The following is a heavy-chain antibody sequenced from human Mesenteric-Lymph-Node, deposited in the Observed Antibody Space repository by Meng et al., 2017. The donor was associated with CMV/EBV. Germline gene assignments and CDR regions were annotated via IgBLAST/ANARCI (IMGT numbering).Heavy chain of an antibody. CDR2: IFYSGSA. CDR1: GGSISSSWHY. J-gene: IGHJ5*02. D-gene: IGHD3-10*01. CDR3: ARDTLTYSYGPGWIDP. Sequence: LERAESGPRLVKPSETLSLKCTVSGGSISSSWHYWGWIRQPPGKGLEWIGSIFYSGSAHYNPALESRVTISIDKSKNEFFLNLGSVTAADTAMYFCARDTLTYSYGPGWIDPWGQGTLVTVSS. V-gene: IGHV4-39*02.